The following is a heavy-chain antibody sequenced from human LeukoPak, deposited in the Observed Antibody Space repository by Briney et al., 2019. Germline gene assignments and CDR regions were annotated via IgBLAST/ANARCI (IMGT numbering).Heavy chain of an antibody. J-gene: IGHJ5*02. CDR2: IIPILGIA. CDR1: GYTFTSYY. Sequence: ASVKVSCKASGYTFTSYYMHWVRQAPGQGLEWMGRIIPILGIANYAQKFQGRVTITADKSTSTAYMELSSLRSEDTAVYYCARDLRDGYNFWFDPWGQGTLVTVSS. D-gene: IGHD5-24*01. V-gene: IGHV1-69*04. CDR3: ARDLRDGYNFWFDP.